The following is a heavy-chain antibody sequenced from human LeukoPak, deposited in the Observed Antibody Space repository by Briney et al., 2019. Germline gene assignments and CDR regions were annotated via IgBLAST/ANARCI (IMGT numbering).Heavy chain of an antibody. J-gene: IGHJ4*02. Sequence: PSETLSLTCTVSGGSISSTTYYWGRIRRPPGKGLEWIGSIYYSGSTYYNPSLKSRVTVSVDTSKNQFSLILSSVTAADTAVYYCVRGSTLRHYQYWGQGTLVTVSS. CDR1: GGSISSTTYY. CDR2: IYYSGST. V-gene: IGHV4-39*01. D-gene: IGHD3-16*01. CDR3: VRGSTLRHYQY.